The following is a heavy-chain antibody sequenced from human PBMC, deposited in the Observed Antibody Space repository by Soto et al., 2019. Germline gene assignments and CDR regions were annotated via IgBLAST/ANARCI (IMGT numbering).Heavy chain of an antibody. J-gene: IGHJ6*03. CDR1: GGTFSSYT. CDR2: IIPIHGIA. CDR3: ACQLPVYYYYYMDV. Sequence: SVKVYCKASGGTFSSYTISWVRQAPGQGIEWMGRIIPIHGIANYAQKFQGRATITADKTTSAAYMELSSLRSEDTVVYYCACQLPVYYYYYMDVWGKGTTVTVSS. D-gene: IGHD2-2*01. V-gene: IGHV1-69*02.